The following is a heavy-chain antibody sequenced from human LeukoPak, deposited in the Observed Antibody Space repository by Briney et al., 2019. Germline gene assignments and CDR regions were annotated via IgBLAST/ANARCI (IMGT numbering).Heavy chain of an antibody. J-gene: IGHJ4*02. CDR3: AKIALWFGELSVDFDY. Sequence: GGSLRLSCAASGFTFSSYGMHWVRQAPGKGQEWVAFIRYDGSNKYYADSVKGRFTISRDNSKNTLYLQMNSLSAEDTAVYYCAKIALWFGELSVDFDYWGQGTLVTVSS. CDR1: GFTFSSYG. V-gene: IGHV3-30*02. D-gene: IGHD3-10*01. CDR2: IRYDGSNK.